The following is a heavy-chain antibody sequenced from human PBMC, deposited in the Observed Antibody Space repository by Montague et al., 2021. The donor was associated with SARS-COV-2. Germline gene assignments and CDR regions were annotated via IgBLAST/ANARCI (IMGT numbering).Heavy chain of an antibody. V-gene: IGHV3-23*01. Sequence: LSCAASGFTFRSYAMSWVRQAPGKGLEWVSAISGGGGTTYYADSVKGRFTISRDNSKNTLYLQMNSLRAEDTAVYYCAKIWVISGGDYWGQGTLVTVSS. D-gene: IGHD3-22*01. J-gene: IGHJ4*02. CDR1: GFTFRSYA. CDR3: AKIWVISGGDY. CDR2: ISGGGGTT.